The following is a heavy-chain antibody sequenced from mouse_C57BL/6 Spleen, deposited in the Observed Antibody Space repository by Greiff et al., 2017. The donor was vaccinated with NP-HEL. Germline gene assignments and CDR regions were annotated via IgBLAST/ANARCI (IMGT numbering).Heavy chain of an antibody. V-gene: IGHV1-54*01. CDR3: AREDYDGFDY. CDR1: GYAFTNYL. CDR2: INPGSGGT. Sequence: QVQLQQSGAELVRPGTSVKVSCKASGYAFTNYLIEWVKQRPGQGLEWIGVINPGSGGTNYNEKFKGKATLTADKSSSTAYMQLSSLTSEDSAVYFCAREDYDGFDYWGQGTTLTVSS. D-gene: IGHD2-4*01. J-gene: IGHJ2*01.